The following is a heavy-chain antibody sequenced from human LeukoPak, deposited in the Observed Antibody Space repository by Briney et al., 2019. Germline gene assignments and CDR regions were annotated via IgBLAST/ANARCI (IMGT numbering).Heavy chain of an antibody. J-gene: IGHJ6*02. Sequence: GGSLRLSCAASGFTVSSNYMSWVRQAPGKGLEWVSVIYSGGSTYYADSVKGRFTISRDSSKNTLYLQMNSLRAEDTAVYYCAREFQYGSGSYDLNYYGMDVWGQGTTVTVSS. CDR2: IYSGGST. D-gene: IGHD3-10*01. CDR1: GFTVSSNY. V-gene: IGHV3-53*01. CDR3: AREFQYGSGSYDLNYYGMDV.